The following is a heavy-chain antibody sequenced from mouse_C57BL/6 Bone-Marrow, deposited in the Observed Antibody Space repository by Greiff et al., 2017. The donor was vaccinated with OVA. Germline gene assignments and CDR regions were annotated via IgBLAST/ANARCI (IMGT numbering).Heavy chain of an antibody. CDR1: GFNIKDDY. V-gene: IGHV14-4*01. CDR3: TTYRY. Sequence: EVKLVESGAELVRPGASVKLSCTASGFNIKDDYMHWVKERPEQGLEWIGWIDPENGDTEYASKFQGKATITADTSSKTVYLHLSSLTSEDTAVYYCTTYRYWGQGTTLTVPS. J-gene: IGHJ2*01. CDR2: IDPENGDT.